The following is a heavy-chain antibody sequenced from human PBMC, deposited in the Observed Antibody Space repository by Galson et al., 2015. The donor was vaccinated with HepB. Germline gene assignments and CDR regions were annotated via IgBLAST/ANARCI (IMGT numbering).Heavy chain of an antibody. CDR1: GYTFTSYA. Sequence: SVKVSCKASGYTFTSYAMNWVRQAPGQGLEWMGWINTNTGNPTYAQGFTGRFVFSLDTSVSTAYLQICSLKAEDTAVYYCARSEYDFWSGYYTRGAFDIWGQGTMVTVSS. V-gene: IGHV7-4-1*01. CDR2: INTNTGNP. CDR3: ARSEYDFWSGYYTRGAFDI. D-gene: IGHD3-3*01. J-gene: IGHJ3*02.